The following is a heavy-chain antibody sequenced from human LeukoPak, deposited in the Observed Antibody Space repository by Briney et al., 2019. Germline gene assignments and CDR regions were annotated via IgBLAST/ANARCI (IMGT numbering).Heavy chain of an antibody. CDR2: IKSKTDGGTT. CDR3: IRYGYNPLEYSQH. V-gene: IGHV3-15*07. J-gene: IGHJ1*01. Sequence: KTGGSLRLSCAASGFIFTNAWMNWVRQAPGKGLEWVGRIKSKTDGGTTDYAAPVKGRFTVSRDDSKSKLYLQMNSLKTEDTAMYYCIRYGYNPLEYSQHWGQGTLVTVSS. D-gene: IGHD5-24*01. CDR1: GFIFTNAW.